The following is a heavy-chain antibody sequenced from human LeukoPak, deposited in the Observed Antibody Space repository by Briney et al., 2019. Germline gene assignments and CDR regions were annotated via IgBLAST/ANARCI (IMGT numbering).Heavy chain of an antibody. D-gene: IGHD3-22*01. Sequence: GGSLRLSCAASGFTVSSNYLSWLRQAPGKGLEWVSVIYSGGSTYYADSVKDRFTISRDNSKNTLYLQMNSLRAEDTAVYYCARLPNYDDSSYADYWGQGSLVSVSS. CDR1: GFTVSSNY. CDR2: IYSGGST. V-gene: IGHV3-66*01. J-gene: IGHJ4*02. CDR3: ARLPNYDDSSYADY.